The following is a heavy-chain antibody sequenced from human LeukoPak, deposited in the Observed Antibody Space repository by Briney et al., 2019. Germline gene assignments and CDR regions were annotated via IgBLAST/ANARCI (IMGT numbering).Heavy chain of an antibody. CDR3: ARDYYFGMEV. CDR2: INSDGSSS. CDR1: EFTFSSYW. Sequence: GESLRLSCAASEFTFSSYWMHWVRQAPGKGLVWVSRINSDGSSSFYADSVKGRFTISRDNAKNTLYLQMNSLRAEDTAVYYCARDYYFGMEVWGQGTTVTVSS. V-gene: IGHV3-74*01. J-gene: IGHJ6*02.